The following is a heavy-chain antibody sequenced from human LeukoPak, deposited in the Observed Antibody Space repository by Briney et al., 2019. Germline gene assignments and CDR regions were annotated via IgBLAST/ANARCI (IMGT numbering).Heavy chain of an antibody. V-gene: IGHV4-38-2*01. Sequence: PSETLSLTCAVSGYPISSGYYWGWIRQPPGKGLEWIGSIYHSGSTYYNPSLKSRVTISVDTSKNQFSLKLSSVTAADTAVYYCARRVEMDIWGQGTMVTVSS. D-gene: IGHD5-24*01. CDR3: ARRVEMDI. CDR1: GYPISSGYY. J-gene: IGHJ3*02. CDR2: IYHSGST.